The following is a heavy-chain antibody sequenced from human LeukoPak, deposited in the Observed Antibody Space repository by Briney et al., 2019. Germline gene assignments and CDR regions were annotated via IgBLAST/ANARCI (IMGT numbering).Heavy chain of an antibody. V-gene: IGHV3-23*01. CDR2: ISGSGGST. CDR3: ATRDPLTAWFDP. J-gene: IGHJ5*02. CDR1: GFTFDDYA. Sequence: GGSLRLSCAASGFTFDDYAMHWVRQAPGKGLEWVSAISGSGGSTYYADSVKGRFTISRDNSKNTLYLQMNSLRAEDTAVYYCATRDPLTAWFDPWGQGTLVTVSS. D-gene: IGHD3-9*01.